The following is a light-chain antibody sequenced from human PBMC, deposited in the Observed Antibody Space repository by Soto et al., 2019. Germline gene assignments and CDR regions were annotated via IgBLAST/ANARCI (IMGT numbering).Light chain of an antibody. V-gene: IGKV1-5*01. Sequence: IQMTQSPSTLSSSVGDRVTITCRASQSISSWLAWYQQKPGKAPKLLIYDASTLESGVPSRFSGSGSETEFTLTLSSLQPDDFATYFCQQYYTFPTFGQGTKVDIK. CDR1: QSISSW. CDR2: DAS. J-gene: IGKJ1*01. CDR3: QQYYTFPT.